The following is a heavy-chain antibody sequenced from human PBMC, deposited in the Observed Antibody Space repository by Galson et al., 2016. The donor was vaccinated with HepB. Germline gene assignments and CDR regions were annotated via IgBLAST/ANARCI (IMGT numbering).Heavy chain of an antibody. CDR2: ISGDNGNT. D-gene: IGHD2-15*01. V-gene: IGHV1-18*01. CDR1: GYTFTSYG. CDR3: ALGYCSGGSCYRNWFDP. J-gene: IGHJ5*02. Sequence: SVKVSCKASGYTFTSYGISWVRQAPGQGLEWMGWISGDNGNTNYAQKLQGRVTMTKDTSTSTAYMELRSLRSDDKAVYYCALGYCSGGSCYRNWFDPWGQGTLVTVSS.